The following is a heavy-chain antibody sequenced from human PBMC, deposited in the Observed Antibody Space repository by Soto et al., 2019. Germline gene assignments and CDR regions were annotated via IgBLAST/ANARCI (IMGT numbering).Heavy chain of an antibody. J-gene: IGHJ5*02. CDR2: ISSSGTTI. D-gene: IGHD3-3*01. CDR1: GFTFSKYE. CDR3: ARVRIFGVPGWFDP. V-gene: IGHV3-48*03. Sequence: GGSLRLSCAASGFTFSKYEMNWVRQAPGKGLEWVSYISSSGTTIYYADSVKGRFTISRDNAKNSLYLQMNSLRAEDTAVYYCARVRIFGVPGWFDPWGQGTLVTVSS.